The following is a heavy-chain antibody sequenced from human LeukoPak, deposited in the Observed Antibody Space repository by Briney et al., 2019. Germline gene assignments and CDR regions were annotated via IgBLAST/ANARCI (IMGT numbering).Heavy chain of an antibody. CDR2: IKQDGSEK. D-gene: IGHD3-16*01. V-gene: IGHV3-7*01. CDR3: ARGGFGYVYFDY. J-gene: IGHJ4*02. Sequence: GGSLRLSCAASGFTFSTYWMSWVRQAPGKGLEWVAHIKQDGSEKYYVDSVKGRFTISRDNAKNSLYLQMNSLRPEDTAVYYCARGGFGYVYFDYWGQGTLVTVSS. CDR1: GFTFSTYW.